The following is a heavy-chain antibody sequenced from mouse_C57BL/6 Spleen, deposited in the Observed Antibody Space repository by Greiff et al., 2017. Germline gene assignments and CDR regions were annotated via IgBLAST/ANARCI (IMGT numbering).Heavy chain of an antibody. V-gene: IGHV5-17*01. CDR3: ARDVGGYFAY. CDR2: ISSGSSTI. CDR1: GFTFSDYG. J-gene: IGHJ2*01. Sequence: EVKLVESGGGLVKPGGSLKLSCAASGFTFSDYGMHWVRQAPEKGLEWVAYISSGSSTINYADTVKGRFTLARDNAKNTLFLQMTMLRSEDTAMYYCARDVGGYFAYWGQGTTLTVSS.